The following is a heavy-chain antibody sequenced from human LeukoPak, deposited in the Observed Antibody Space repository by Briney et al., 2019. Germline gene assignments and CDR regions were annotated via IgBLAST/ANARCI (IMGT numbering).Heavy chain of an antibody. CDR3: TSDDPVNRS. J-gene: IGHJ4*02. CDR1: EFTVTSNY. CDR2: IKSKTNGGTT. Sequence: GGSLRLSCAASEFTVTSNYMSWVRQAPGKGLEWVGRIKSKTNGGTTDYAAPVKGRFTISRDDSKNMLFLQMNTLKTEDTAVYYCTSDDPVNRSWGKGTLVTVSS. D-gene: IGHD2/OR15-2a*01. V-gene: IGHV3-15*01.